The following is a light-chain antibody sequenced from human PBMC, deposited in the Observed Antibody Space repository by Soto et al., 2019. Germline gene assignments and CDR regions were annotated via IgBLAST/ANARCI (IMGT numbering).Light chain of an antibody. CDR2: AAS. Sequence: DIQMTQSPSSLSASVGDRVTITCRASQSISSYLNWYQQKPGKAPKLLIYAASSLQSGVPSRFSGSGSETDFTLTISSLQPEDFATYYCQQSYSTPRTFGGGTK. CDR1: QSISSY. J-gene: IGKJ4*01. CDR3: QQSYSTPRT. V-gene: IGKV1-39*01.